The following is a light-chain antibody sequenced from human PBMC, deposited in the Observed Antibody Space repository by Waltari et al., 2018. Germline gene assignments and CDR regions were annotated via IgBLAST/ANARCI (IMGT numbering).Light chain of an antibody. Sequence: QSALTQPRSVSGSPGQSVTISCTGTSSDVGGYNYVSWYQQHPGKAPKLMTYDVSKRPSGVPDHFSGSKSGNTASLTISGLQAEDEADYYCCSYAGSYTFVFGTGTKVTVL. CDR1: SSDVGGYNY. CDR3: CSYAGSYTFV. CDR2: DVS. J-gene: IGLJ1*01. V-gene: IGLV2-11*01.